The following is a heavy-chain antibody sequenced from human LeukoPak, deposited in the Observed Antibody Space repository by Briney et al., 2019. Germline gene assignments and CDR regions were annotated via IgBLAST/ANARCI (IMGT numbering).Heavy chain of an antibody. CDR2: VDPEDGET. CDR3: ATVDNVTFQH. Sequence: ASVKVSCKASGYTFTGYYMHWVQQAPGKGLEWMGLVDPEDGETIYAEKFQGRVTITADTSTDTAYMELSSLRSEDTAVYYCATVDNVTFQHWGQGTLVTVSS. CDR1: GYTFTGYY. J-gene: IGHJ1*01. V-gene: IGHV1-69-2*01. D-gene: IGHD1-14*01.